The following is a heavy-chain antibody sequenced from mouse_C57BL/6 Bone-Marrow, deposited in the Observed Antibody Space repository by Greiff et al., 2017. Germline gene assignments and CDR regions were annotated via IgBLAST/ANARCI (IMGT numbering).Heavy chain of an antibody. CDR2: IRLKSDNYAT. V-gene: IGHV6-3*01. CDR3: TRDDYYAMDY. Sequence: EVKVEESGGGLVQPGGSMKLSCVASGFTFSNYWMNWVRQSPEKGLEWVAQIRLKSDNYATHYAESVKGRFTISRDDSKSSVYLQMKNLRAEDTGIYYCTRDDYYAMDYWGQGTSVTVSS. CDR1: GFTFSNYW. J-gene: IGHJ4*01. D-gene: IGHD3-3*01.